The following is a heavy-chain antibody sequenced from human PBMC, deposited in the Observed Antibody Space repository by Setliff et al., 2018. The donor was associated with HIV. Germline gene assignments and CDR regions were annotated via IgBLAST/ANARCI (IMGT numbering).Heavy chain of an antibody. CDR2: ISGSGDTT. V-gene: IGHV3-23*01. J-gene: IGHJ6*03. D-gene: IGHD6-6*01. CDR1: EFAFSSYA. Sequence: AGGSLRLSCAGSEFAFSSYAMSWVRQAPGKGLEWVSGISGSGDTTNYADSVKGRFTISRDNSKNTLYLQMNSLRAEDTAVYYCVRQVSYYHFYMDVWGKGTTVTVSS. CDR3: VRQVSYYHFYMDV.